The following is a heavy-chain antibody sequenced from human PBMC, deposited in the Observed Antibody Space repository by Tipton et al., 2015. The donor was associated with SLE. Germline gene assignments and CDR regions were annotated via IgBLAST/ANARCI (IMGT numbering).Heavy chain of an antibody. J-gene: IGHJ6*02. D-gene: IGHD5-18*01. CDR1: GGSLSGYY. V-gene: IGHV4-34*01. Sequence: TLSLTCAVYGGSLSGYYWSWIRQPPGKGLVWIGEINHSGSTNYNPSLKSRVTISVDTSKNQFSLKLSSVTAADTAVYYCARGHTAMVGSLYYYGMDVWGQGTTVTVSS. CDR3: ARGHTAMVGSLYYYGMDV. CDR2: INHSGST.